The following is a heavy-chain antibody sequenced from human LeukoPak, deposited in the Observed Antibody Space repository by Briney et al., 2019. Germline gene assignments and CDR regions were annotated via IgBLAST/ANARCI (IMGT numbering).Heavy chain of an antibody. CDR2: ISSNGGST. CDR3: ARSPEWDLPTPPHWFDP. V-gene: IGHV3-64*01. J-gene: IGHJ5*02. CDR1: GFSFSRYA. D-gene: IGHD1-26*01. Sequence: PGGSLRPSCAASGFSFSRYAMHWVRQAPGKGLEYVSAISSNGGSTYYASSVKGRFTISRDNSKNTLYLQLGSLRADDMAVYYCARSPEWDLPTPPHWFDPWGQGTLVTVSS.